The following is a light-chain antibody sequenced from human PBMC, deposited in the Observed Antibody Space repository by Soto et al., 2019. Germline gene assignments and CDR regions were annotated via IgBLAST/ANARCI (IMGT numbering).Light chain of an antibody. CDR3: QQDYNFT. CDR2: GAS. CDR1: QSVSSSY. Sequence: PGDRVTLSCRASQSVSSSYLTWYQQKPGQAPRLLIYGASTRATGIPARFSGSGSGTDFTLTISSLQPEDFAVYYCQQDYNFTFGQGTRLEIK. V-gene: IGKV3D-7*01. J-gene: IGKJ5*01.